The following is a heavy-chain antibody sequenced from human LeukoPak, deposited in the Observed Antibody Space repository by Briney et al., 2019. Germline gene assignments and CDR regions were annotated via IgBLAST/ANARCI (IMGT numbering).Heavy chain of an antibody. CDR1: GGSFSGYY. J-gene: IGHJ4*02. Sequence: MSSETLSLTCAVYGGSFSGYYWSWIRQPPGKGLEWTGEINHRGSTNYNPALKSRVTISVNTSKNQFYLKLNSVTAAHTPVDYFEGGGRHGYSVWGQGTLVTVSS. D-gene: IGHD5-18*01. V-gene: IGHV4-34*01. CDR3: EGGGRHGYSV. CDR2: INHRGST.